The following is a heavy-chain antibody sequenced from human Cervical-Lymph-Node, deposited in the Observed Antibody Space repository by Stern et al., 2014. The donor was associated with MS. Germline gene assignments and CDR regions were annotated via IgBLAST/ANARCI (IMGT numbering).Heavy chain of an antibody. V-gene: IGHV1-69*01. J-gene: IGHJ5*02. CDR1: GGTFSKFP. CDR3: ALSSETSDRWYSLGYDL. CDR2: IFPVFGTP. Sequence: VQLVPSGAAVTKPGSSVKVSCKASGGTFSKFPSSWVRQAPGQGLEWMGGIFPVFGTPTYAQEFRGRVTITADVSTSTVYMELSSLRSDDTAVYYCALSSETSDRWYSLGYDLWGQGTLVTVSS. D-gene: IGHD6-13*01.